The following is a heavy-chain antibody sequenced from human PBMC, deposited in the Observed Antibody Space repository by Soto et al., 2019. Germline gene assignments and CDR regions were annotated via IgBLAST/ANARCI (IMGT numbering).Heavy chain of an antibody. D-gene: IGHD1-26*01. CDR2: IWYDGSNK. CDR1: GFTFSSYG. V-gene: IGHV3-33*01. Sequence: QVKLVESGGGVVQPGRSLRLSCAASGFTFSSYGMHWVRQAPGKGLEWVAVIWYDGSNKYYADSVKGRFTISRDNSKNTLYLQMNSLRAEDTAVYYCARDDLGELLLDYWGQGTLVTVSS. J-gene: IGHJ4*02. CDR3: ARDDLGELLLDY.